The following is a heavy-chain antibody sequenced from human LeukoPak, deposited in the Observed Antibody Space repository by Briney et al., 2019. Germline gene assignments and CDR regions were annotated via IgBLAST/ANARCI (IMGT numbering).Heavy chain of an antibody. D-gene: IGHD6-13*01. J-gene: IGHJ4*02. Sequence: GGSLRLSCAASGFIFDDYAMHWVRQAPGKGLEWVTGITWNSAYIDYADSVKGRFTISRDNAKNSLYLQMNSLRSEDTALYYCAKDTHSSSWYYLSRWGQGTLVTVSS. V-gene: IGHV3-9*01. CDR2: ITWNSAYI. CDR3: AKDTHSSSWYYLSR. CDR1: GFIFDDYA.